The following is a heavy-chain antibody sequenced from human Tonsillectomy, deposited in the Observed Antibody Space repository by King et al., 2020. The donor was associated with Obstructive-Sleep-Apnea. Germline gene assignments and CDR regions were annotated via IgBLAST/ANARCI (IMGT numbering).Heavy chain of an antibody. V-gene: IGHV4-39*07. J-gene: IGHJ4*02. D-gene: IGHD3-9*01. CDR2: IYYSGST. CDR3: ARDRLYDILSGRYFDY. CDR1: VGSISSSSYY. Sequence: MQLQESGPGLVKPSETLSLTCTVSVGSISSSSYYWGWIRQPPGKGLEWIGSIYYSGSTYYNPSLKSRVTISVDTSKNQFSLKLSSVTAADTAVYYGARDRLYDILSGRYFDYWGQGTLVTVSS.